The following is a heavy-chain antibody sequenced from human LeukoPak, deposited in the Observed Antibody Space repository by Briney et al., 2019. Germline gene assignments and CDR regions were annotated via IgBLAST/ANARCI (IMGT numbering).Heavy chain of an antibody. CDR1: GSTFSSYW. Sequence: GESLRLSCAASGSTFSSYWMSWVRQAPGKGLEWVANIKQDGSEKYYVDSVKGRFTISRDNAKNSLYLQMNSLRAEDTAVYYCARGPHREYLEQWLTGQFGYWGQGTLVTVSS. J-gene: IGHJ4*02. V-gene: IGHV3-7*03. D-gene: IGHD6-19*01. CDR2: IKQDGSEK. CDR3: ARGPHREYLEQWLTGQFGY.